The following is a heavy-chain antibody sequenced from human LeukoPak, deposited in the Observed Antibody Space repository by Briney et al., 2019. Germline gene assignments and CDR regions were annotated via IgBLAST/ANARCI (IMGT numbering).Heavy chain of an antibody. D-gene: IGHD1-7*01. Sequence: PGGSLRLSCAASGFTFSSYSMNWVRQAPGKGLGWVSSISSSSSYIYYADSVKGRFTISRDNAKNSLYLQMNSLRAEDTAVYYCAREGWNYDAFDIWGQGTMVTVSS. V-gene: IGHV3-21*01. CDR2: ISSSSSYI. CDR3: AREGWNYDAFDI. J-gene: IGHJ3*02. CDR1: GFTFSSYS.